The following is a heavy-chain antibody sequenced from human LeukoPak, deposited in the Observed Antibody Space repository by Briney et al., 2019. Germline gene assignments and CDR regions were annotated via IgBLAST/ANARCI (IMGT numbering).Heavy chain of an antibody. CDR2: IIPIFGTA. D-gene: IGHD2-2*01. V-gene: IGHV1-69*01. CDR3: ARVGCSSTSCSRYYYYYMDV. Sequence: GGSLRLSCAASGFTFSSYAMSWVRQAPGQGLEWMGGIIPIFGTANYAQKFQGRVTITADESTSTAYIELSSLRSEDTAVYYCARVGCSSTSCSRYYYYYMDVWGKGTTVTVSS. J-gene: IGHJ6*03. CDR1: GFTFSSYA.